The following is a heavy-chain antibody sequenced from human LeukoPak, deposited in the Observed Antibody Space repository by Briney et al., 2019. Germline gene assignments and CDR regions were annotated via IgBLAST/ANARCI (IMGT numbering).Heavy chain of an antibody. D-gene: IGHD7-27*01. V-gene: IGHV4-39*01. CDR2: ISSSGTT. CDR3: ARHGQPKNWGSAFDI. Sequence: SETLSLTCTVSGGSISSSTYYWDWIRQPPGKGLEWIATISSSGTTYYKPSLRSRVTISVDTSKNQFSLQLHSVTAADTAVYYCARHGQPKNWGSAFDIWGQGTMVTVSS. CDR1: GGSISSSTYY. J-gene: IGHJ3*02.